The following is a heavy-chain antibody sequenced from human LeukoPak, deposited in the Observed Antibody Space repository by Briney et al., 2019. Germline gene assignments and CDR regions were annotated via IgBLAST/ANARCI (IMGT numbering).Heavy chain of an antibody. J-gene: IGHJ6*02. CDR2: INHSGST. V-gene: IGHV4-34*01. D-gene: IGHD2-15*01. CDR3: ARYCSGGSCYPAKHRYYYYGMDV. Sequence: SETLSLTCAVYGGSFKGYYWSWIRQPPGKGLEWIGEINHSGSTNYNPSLKSRVTISVDTSKNQFSLKLSSVTAADTAVYYCARYCSGGSCYPAKHRYYYYGMDVWGQGTTVTVSS. CDR1: GGSFKGYY.